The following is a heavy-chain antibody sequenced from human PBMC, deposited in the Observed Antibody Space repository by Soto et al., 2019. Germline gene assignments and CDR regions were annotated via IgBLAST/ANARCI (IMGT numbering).Heavy chain of an antibody. J-gene: IGHJ6*02. D-gene: IGHD6-13*01. CDR3: ARAPGGYSSSWYPIYYYYGMDV. V-gene: IGHV1-18*04. CDR2: ISAYNGNT. CDR1: GYTFTSYG. Sequence: GASVKVSCKASGYTFTSYGISWVRQAPGQGLEWMGWISAYNGNTNYAQKLQGRVTMTTDTSTSTAYMELRSLRSDDTAVYYCARAPGGYSSSWYPIYYYYGMDVWGQGTTVTVSS.